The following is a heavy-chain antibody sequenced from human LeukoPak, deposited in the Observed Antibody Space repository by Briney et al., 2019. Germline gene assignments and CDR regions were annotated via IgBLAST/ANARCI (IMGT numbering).Heavy chain of an antibody. J-gene: IGHJ4*02. CDR1: GFTFSSSW. V-gene: IGHV3-7*05. CDR3: ARVSCAGGSCYSDY. D-gene: IGHD2-15*01. CDR2: IKQDGTEK. Sequence: PGGSLRLSCAASGFTFSSSWMNWLRQAPGKGLEGVTNIKQDGTEKYYVDSVKGRFTISRDNAKNSLYLQMNSLRAEDTAVYYCARVSCAGGSCYSDYWGQGTLLTVFS.